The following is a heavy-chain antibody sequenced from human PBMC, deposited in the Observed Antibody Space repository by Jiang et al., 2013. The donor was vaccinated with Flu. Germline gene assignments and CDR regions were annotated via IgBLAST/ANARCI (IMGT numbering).Heavy chain of an antibody. CDR1: GDSVSGHNVG. V-gene: IGHV6-1*01. Sequence: TLSLTCAISGDSVSGHNVGWHWLRQSPSRGLEWLGRTYYRSQWFTDYPVSVQSRITINPDTSTNQFSLQLNSVTPEDTAVYYCARAMTVSGTYDYWGQGTLVSVSS. CDR2: TYYRSQWFT. D-gene: IGHD6-19*01. J-gene: IGHJ4*02. CDR3: ARAMTVSGTYDY.